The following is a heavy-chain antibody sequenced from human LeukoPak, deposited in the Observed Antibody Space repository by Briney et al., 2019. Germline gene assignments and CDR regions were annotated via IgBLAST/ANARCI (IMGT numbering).Heavy chain of an antibody. CDR2: IRSKANSYAT. Sequence: PGGSLRLSCAASGFTFSGSAMHWVRQASGKGLEWVGRIRSKANSYATAYAASVKGRFTISRDDSKNTAYLQMNSLKTEDTAVYYCSGWYRKGEYYFDYWGQGTLVTVSS. V-gene: IGHV3-73*01. D-gene: IGHD6-19*01. J-gene: IGHJ4*02. CDR3: SGWYRKGEYYFDY. CDR1: GFTFSGSA.